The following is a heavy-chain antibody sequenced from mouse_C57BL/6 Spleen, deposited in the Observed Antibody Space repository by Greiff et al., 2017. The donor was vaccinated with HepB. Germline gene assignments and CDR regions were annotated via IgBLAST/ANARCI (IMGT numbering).Heavy chain of an antibody. CDR3: ARHSSGYSYWDFDV. CDR2: IYPGGGDI. CDR1: GYAFSSYW. J-gene: IGHJ1*03. D-gene: IGHD3-1*01. Sequence: QVQLQQSGAELVKPGASVKISCKASGYAFSSYWMNWVKQRPGKGLEWIGQIYPGGGDINYNGKFKGKATVTADKSSSTAYMQLRSLTSEDSAVYFCARHSSGYSYWDFDVWGTGTTVTVAS. V-gene: IGHV1-80*01.